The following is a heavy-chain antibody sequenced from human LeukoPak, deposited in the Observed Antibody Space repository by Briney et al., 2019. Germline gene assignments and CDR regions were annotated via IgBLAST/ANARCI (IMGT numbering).Heavy chain of an antibody. J-gene: IGHJ5*02. CDR2: IYSGGST. CDR3: ARVRTALTNWFDP. CDR1: GFTVSSSY. Sequence: PGGSLRLSCAASGFTVSSSYMSWVRQAPGKGLEWVSAIYSGGSTYYADSVKGRFTISRDSSKNTLSLQMNSLRAEDTAVYYCARVRTALTNWFDPWGQGTLVTVAS. D-gene: IGHD2-21*02. V-gene: IGHV3-66*01.